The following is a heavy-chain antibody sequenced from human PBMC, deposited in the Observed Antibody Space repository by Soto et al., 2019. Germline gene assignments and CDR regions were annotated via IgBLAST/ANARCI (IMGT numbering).Heavy chain of an antibody. Sequence: EVQLVESGGGLVQPGGSLRLACIASGFTFSDNYMDWVRQASGEGLEWVGRSRNKANSYTAEYAASVKGRFTISRGDSDNSLYLQMNSLKAENTAVYYCGRSTVGVKDAFDIWGQGTMVTVSS. CDR2: SRNKANSYTA. J-gene: IGHJ3*02. V-gene: IGHV3-72*01. CDR1: GFTFSDNY. D-gene: IGHD1-26*01. CDR3: GRSTVGVKDAFDI.